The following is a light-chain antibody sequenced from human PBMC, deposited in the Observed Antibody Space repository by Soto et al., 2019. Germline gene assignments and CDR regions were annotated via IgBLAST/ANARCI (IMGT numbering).Light chain of an antibody. CDR1: ERIYSAY. J-gene: IGKJ1*01. V-gene: IGKV3-15*01. CDR3: QHYNNWPPWT. Sequence: EIVMTQSPATLSLSRGERATLSCRASERIYSAYLGWYQQKPGQAPRLLIYGASTRATGVPARFRGSGSGTDFTLTISALQSEDFAVYYCQHYNNWPPWTFGQGTKVDIK. CDR2: GAS.